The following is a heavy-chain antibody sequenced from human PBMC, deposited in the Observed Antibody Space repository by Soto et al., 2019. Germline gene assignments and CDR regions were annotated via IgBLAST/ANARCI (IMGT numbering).Heavy chain of an antibody. CDR3: AKDTFTVALEYYYYGMDV. Sequence: GGSLRLSCAASGFTFSSYGMHWVRQAPGKGLEWVAVISYDGSNKYYADSVKGRFTISRDNSKNTLYLQMNSLRAEDTAVYYCAKDTFTVALEYYYYGMDVWGQGTTVTVSS. J-gene: IGHJ6*02. V-gene: IGHV3-30*18. D-gene: IGHD6-19*01. CDR1: GFTFSSYG. CDR2: ISYDGSNK.